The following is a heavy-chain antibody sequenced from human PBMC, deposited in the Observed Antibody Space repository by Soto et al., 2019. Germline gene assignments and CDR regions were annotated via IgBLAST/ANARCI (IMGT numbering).Heavy chain of an antibody. J-gene: IGHJ4*02. V-gene: IGHV1-2*02. CDR3: ASSEGSYYDFWSGSYFDY. D-gene: IGHD3-3*01. Sequence: ASVKVSCKASGYTFTGYYMHWVRQAPGQGLEWMGWINPNSGGTNYAQKFQGRVTMTRDTSISTAYMELSRLRSDDTAVYYCASSEGSYYDFWSGSYFDYWGQGTLVTVPQ. CDR2: INPNSGGT. CDR1: GYTFTGYY.